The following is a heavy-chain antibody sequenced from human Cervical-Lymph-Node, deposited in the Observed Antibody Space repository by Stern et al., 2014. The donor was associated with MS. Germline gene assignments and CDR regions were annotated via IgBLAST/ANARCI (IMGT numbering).Heavy chain of an antibody. CDR3: ARRVYSSSDFDY. CDR1: GGSISSSSYY. CDR2: IYYREST. D-gene: IGHD6-6*01. Sequence: QVQLQESGPGLVKPSETLSLTCTVSGGSISSSSYYWGWIRQPPGKGLEXIGIIYYRESTYYNPSLNSRVTISVDTSKNHFSLQVSFVTAADTAVYYCARRVYSSSDFDYWGQGTLVTVSS. J-gene: IGHJ4*02. V-gene: IGHV4-39*02.